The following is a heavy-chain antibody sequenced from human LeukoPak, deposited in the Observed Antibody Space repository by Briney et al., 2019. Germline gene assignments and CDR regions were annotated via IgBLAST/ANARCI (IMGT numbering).Heavy chain of an antibody. V-gene: IGHV1-2*02. CDR3: ASYPRSIPTPPFDY. CDR1: GYTFTAQY. J-gene: IGHJ4*02. Sequence: ASVKVSCKASGYTFTAQYMHWVRQAPGQGLEWMGWINPINGDTKYAQSFLGRVTMTRDTSTTTAYMELSSLRSDDTAVYFCASYPRSIPTPPFDYCGQGTLVTVST. D-gene: IGHD2-21*01. CDR2: INPINGDT.